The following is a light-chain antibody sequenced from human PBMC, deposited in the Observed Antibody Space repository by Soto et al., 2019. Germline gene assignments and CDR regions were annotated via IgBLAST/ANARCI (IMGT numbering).Light chain of an antibody. J-gene: IGLJ1*01. CDR1: SSNIGNNY. Sequence: VLTQPPSVSAAPGQKVTISCSGSSSNIGNNYVSWYQQLPGTAPKALIYENNKRPSGIPDRFSGSKSGTSATLGITGLQTGDEAGYYCGTWDSSLSAYVFGTGTKVTVL. CDR2: ENN. CDR3: GTWDSSLSAYV. V-gene: IGLV1-51*02.